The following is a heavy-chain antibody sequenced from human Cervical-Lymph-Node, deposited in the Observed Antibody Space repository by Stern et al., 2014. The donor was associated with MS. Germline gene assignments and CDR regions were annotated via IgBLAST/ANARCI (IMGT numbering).Heavy chain of an antibody. V-gene: IGHV1-69*06. J-gene: IGHJ3*01. CDR3: ARDGILQTVXXFDL. Sequence: VQLVESGAEVKSPGSSVKISCKASGGSLSSNPVSWVRQAPGQGLEWMGGIIPIFDSPTYSQKFAGRLTIIADKSTSTTYMQLSSLRSEDTAIYYCARDGILQTVXXFDLWGQGTMVTVSS. CDR1: GGSLSSNP. D-gene: IGHD2-21*01. CDR2: IIPIFDSP.